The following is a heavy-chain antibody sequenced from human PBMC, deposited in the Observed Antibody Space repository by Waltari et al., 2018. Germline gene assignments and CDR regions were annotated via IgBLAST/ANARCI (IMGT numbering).Heavy chain of an antibody. Sequence: QVQLVQSGAEVKKPGASVKVSCKASGYTFTSYAMHWVRQAPGQRLEWMGWINDGNGNTKDSQKFQGRVTITRDTSASTAYMELSSLRSEDTAVYYCAREQQLPYGMDVWGQGTTVIVSS. D-gene: IGHD6-13*01. V-gene: IGHV1-3*01. CDR3: AREQQLPYGMDV. CDR2: INDGNGNT. CDR1: GYTFTSYA. J-gene: IGHJ6*02.